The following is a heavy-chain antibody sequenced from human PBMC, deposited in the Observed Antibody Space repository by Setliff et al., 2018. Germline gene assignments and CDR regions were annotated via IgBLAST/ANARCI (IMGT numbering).Heavy chain of an antibody. D-gene: IGHD5-12*01. Sequence: SGPTLVNPTQTLTLTCTFSGFSLSTSGMRVSWIRQPPGKALEWLARIDWDDDKFYSTSLKTRLTISKDTSKNQVVLTMTNMDPVDTATYYCAHRRVLAGWLQYGNSPFTIWGQGTMVTVSS. CDR2: IDWDDDK. CDR1: GFSLSTSGMR. J-gene: IGHJ3*02. V-gene: IGHV2-70*12. CDR3: AHRRVLAGWLQYGNSPFTI.